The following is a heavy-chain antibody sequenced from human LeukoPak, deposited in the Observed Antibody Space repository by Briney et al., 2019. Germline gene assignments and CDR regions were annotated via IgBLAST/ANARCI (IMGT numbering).Heavy chain of an antibody. Sequence: PGGSLRLSRAASGFSVSSIYMKWVRQAPGKGLEWVSVIYSDGTTYYADSVKGRFTISRDDSKNTLYLHMNSLRAEDTAVYYCARAPNWRFDHWGQGTLVTVSS. CDR3: ARAPNWRFDH. J-gene: IGHJ4*02. CDR1: GFSVSSIY. CDR2: IYSDGTT. V-gene: IGHV3-53*01. D-gene: IGHD1-1*01.